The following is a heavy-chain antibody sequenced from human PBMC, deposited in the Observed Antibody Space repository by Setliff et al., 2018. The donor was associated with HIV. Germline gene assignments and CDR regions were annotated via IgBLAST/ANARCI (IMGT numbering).Heavy chain of an antibody. D-gene: IGHD6-6*01. V-gene: IGHV1-24*01. CDR3: ARDAPRNTEAAPGY. CDR2: IIPVLRTP. CDR1: GYTLSELS. J-gene: IGHJ4*02. Sequence: ASVKVSCKVSGYTLSELSMHWVRQAPGQGLEWMGKIIPVLRTPKYAEKFQGRVTMTTDTSTSTAYMELRSLRSDDTAIYYCARDAPRNTEAAPGYWGQGTLVTVSS.